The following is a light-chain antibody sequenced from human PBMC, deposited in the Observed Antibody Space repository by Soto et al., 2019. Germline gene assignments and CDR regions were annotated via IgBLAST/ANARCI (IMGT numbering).Light chain of an antibody. CDR2: GAS. CDR3: GSDEWT. Sequence: EIVLTQSPATLSLSPGERATLSCRASQSVSSYLAWYQQKPGQAPRLFIHGASSRATGIPDRFSGSGSGTDFTLTISRLEPEDFAVYYCGSDEWTFGQGTKVE. J-gene: IGKJ1*01. V-gene: IGKV3-11*01. CDR1: QSVSSY.